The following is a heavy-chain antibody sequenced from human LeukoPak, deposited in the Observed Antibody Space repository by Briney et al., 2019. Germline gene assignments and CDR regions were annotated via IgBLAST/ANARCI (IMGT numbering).Heavy chain of an antibody. V-gene: IGHV4-39*07. CDR1: GGSISSSSYY. CDR2: IYYSVNT. Sequence: SETLSLTCTVSGGSISSSSYYWGWIRQLPGKGLEWIGSIYYSVNTYYNPSLKSRVTISVDTSKNQFSLKLSSVTAADTAVYYCATYYFDRSGFYHDYWGQGTLVTVSS. J-gene: IGHJ4*02. D-gene: IGHD3-22*01. CDR3: ATYYFDRSGFYHDY.